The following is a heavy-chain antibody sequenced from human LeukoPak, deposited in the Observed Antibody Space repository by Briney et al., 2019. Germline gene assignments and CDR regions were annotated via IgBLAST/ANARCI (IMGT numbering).Heavy chain of an antibody. Sequence: GSSLRLSCAASGFTFCDFPKHWVRGARGEGLEWFSGISWNSDSIGYADFVKGRLTISRDNAKDSLYLQMNSLRAEDMVLYYCAKGGVDSSGYYAGNYDYYDMDVWGKGTTVTVSS. J-gene: IGHJ6*03. V-gene: IGHV3-9*03. CDR1: GFTFCDFP. D-gene: IGHD3-22*01. CDR2: ISWNSDSI. CDR3: AKGGVDSSGYYAGNYDYYDMDV.